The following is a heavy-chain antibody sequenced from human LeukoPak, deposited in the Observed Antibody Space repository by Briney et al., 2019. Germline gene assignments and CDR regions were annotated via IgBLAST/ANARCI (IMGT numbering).Heavy chain of an antibody. CDR3: ARVRPGATDFDY. D-gene: IGHD1-26*01. CDR1: GYSISSGYY. CDR2: IYHSGST. Sequence: SETLSLTCAVSGYSISSGYYWGWIRQPPGKGLEWIGSIYHSGSTYYNPSLKSRVTISVDTSKNQFSLKLSSVTAADTAVYYCARVRPGATDFDYWGQGTLVTVS. V-gene: IGHV4-38-2*01. J-gene: IGHJ4*02.